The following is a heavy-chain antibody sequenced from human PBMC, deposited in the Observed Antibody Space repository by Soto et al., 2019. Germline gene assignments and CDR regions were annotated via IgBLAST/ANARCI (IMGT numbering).Heavy chain of an antibody. J-gene: IGHJ5*01. Sequence: GASVKVSCKASGYTSADFGISWVRQAPGQGLEWMGWVSGNNGVSNPAPKVQGRITMTLETSTGVSYMALRSLRSDDTAIYYCVRDQKYFRVNGNWFDSWGQGTLVTVSS. D-gene: IGHD2-2*01. V-gene: IGHV1-18*04. CDR1: GYTSADFG. CDR3: VRDQKYFRVNGNWFDS. CDR2: VSGNNGVS.